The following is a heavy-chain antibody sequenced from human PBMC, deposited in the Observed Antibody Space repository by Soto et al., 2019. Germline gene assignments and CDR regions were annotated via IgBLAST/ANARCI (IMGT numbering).Heavy chain of an antibody. V-gene: IGHV4-30-2*01. CDR1: GFSLSTSGMC. CDR3: AREFWVGANYYYGMDV. J-gene: IGHJ6*02. D-gene: IGHD1-26*01. Sequence: LVNPTQTLTLTCTFSGFSLSTSGMCVSWIRQPPGKGLEWIGYIYHSGSTNYNPSLKSRVTISVDTSKNQFSLKLSSVTAADTAVYYCAREFWVGANYYYGMDVWGQGTTVTVSS. CDR2: IYHSGST.